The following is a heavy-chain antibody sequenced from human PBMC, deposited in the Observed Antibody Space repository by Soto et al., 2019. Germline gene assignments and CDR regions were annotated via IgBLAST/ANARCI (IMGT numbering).Heavy chain of an antibody. Sequence: ASVKVSCKASGYTFTSYAMHWVRQAPGQRLEWMGWINAGNGNTKYSQKFQGRVTITRDTSASTGYMELGGLRSEDTGVYYWARNRPYYVFGSGQNPSTWFAPGGQETQVTVPP. CDR2: INAGNGNT. J-gene: IGHJ5*02. D-gene: IGHD3-3*01. CDR1: GYTFTSYA. V-gene: IGHV1-3*01. CDR3: ARNRPYYVFGSGQNPSTWFAP.